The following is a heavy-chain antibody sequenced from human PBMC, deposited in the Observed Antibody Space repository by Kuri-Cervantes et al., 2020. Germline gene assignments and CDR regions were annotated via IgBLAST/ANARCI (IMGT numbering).Heavy chain of an antibody. CDR3: ARAFGSGTPSDY. CDR2: IYYSGST. CDR1: GGSISSYY. J-gene: IGHJ4*02. Sequence: SETLSLTCTVSGGSISSYYWSWIRQPPGEGLEWVGYIYYSGSTNYNPSLKSRVTIAIDTSENQFSLKLTSVTAADTAVYYCARAFGSGTPSDYWGQGTLVTVSS. D-gene: IGHD1-14*01. V-gene: IGHV4-59*01.